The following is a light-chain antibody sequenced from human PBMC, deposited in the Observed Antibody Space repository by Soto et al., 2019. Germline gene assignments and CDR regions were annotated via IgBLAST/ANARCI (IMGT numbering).Light chain of an antibody. CDR2: ASN. CDR3: QQSYSIKRT. J-gene: IGKJ1*01. Sequence: DIQMTQSPSSLSAAIGDRVTITCRASQRISSFVNWYQQKPGKAPNLLIFASNTLKSGVPSRFSGSGSETDFTLTIGGVQPEDSSIYYCQQSYSIKRTCGQGTKVDIK. V-gene: IGKV1-39*01. CDR1: QRISSF.